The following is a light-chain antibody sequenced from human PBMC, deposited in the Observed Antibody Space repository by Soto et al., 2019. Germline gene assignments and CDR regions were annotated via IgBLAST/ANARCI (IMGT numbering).Light chain of an antibody. Sequence: QSALTQPASVSGSPGQSITISCTGTSNDVGSYNLVSWYQQHPGKAPILMISEVSKRPSGVSNRFSGSKSDNTASLTLSGLQAEDEADYYCCSYAGNSTLVFGGGTKVTVL. V-gene: IGLV2-23*02. CDR3: CSYAGNSTLV. J-gene: IGLJ3*02. CDR1: SNDVGSYNL. CDR2: EVS.